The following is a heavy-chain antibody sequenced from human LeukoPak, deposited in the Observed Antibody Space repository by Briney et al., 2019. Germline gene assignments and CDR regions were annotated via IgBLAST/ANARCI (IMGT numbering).Heavy chain of an antibody. CDR1: GGSISTYY. J-gene: IGHJ6*02. CDR3: ARTYCSSTSCYYGMDV. V-gene: IGHV4-59*01. Sequence: SETLSLTCTVSGGSISTYYWNWIRQPPGKELEWIGYVYYSGSTNYNPSLTSRVTISVDTSKNQFSLKLSSVTAADTAVYYCARTYCSSTSCYYGMDVWGQGTTATVSS. CDR2: VYYSGST. D-gene: IGHD2-2*01.